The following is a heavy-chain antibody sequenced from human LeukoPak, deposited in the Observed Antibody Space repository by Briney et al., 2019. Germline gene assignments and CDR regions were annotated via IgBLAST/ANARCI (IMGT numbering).Heavy chain of an antibody. Sequence: GASVKVSCKASGYTFTGYYMHWVRQAPGQGLEWMGWINPNNGGTNYAQKFQGRVTMTRDTSISTAYMELSRLRSDDTAVYYCARSFYYGSGRALFDYWGQGTLVTVSS. CDR1: GYTFTGYY. CDR2: INPNNGGT. V-gene: IGHV1-2*02. D-gene: IGHD3-10*01. J-gene: IGHJ4*02. CDR3: ARSFYYGSGRALFDY.